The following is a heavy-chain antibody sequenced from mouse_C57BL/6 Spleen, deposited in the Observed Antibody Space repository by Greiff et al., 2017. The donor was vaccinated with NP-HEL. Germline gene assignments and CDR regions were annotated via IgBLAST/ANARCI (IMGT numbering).Heavy chain of an antibody. V-gene: IGHV1-64*01. J-gene: IGHJ3*01. CDR2: IHPNSGST. CDR1: GYTFTSYW. D-gene: IGHD2-5*01. CDR3: ARRSNYGFAY. Sequence: QVQLQQPGAELVKPGASVKLSCKASGYTFTSYWMHWVKQRPGQGLEWIGMIHPNSGSTNYNEKFKSKATLTVDKSSSTAYMQLSSLTSEDSAVYYCARRSNYGFAYWGQGTLVTVSA.